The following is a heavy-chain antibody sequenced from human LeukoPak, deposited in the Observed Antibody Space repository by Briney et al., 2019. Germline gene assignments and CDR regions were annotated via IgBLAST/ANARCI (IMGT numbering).Heavy chain of an antibody. CDR2: ISYDGSNK. CDR1: GFTFRSYG. CDR3: AKGGSSSWYLSGG. J-gene: IGHJ4*02. D-gene: IGHD6-13*01. V-gene: IGHV3-30*18. Sequence: GRSLRLSCAASGFTFRSYGMHWVRQAPGKGLEWVAVISYDGSNKYYADSVKGRFTISRDNSKNTLYLQMNSLRAEDTAVYYCAKGGSSSWYLSGGWGQGTLVTVSS.